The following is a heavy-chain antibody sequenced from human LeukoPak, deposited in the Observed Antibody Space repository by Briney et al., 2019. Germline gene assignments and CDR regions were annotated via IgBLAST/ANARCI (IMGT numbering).Heavy chain of an antibody. CDR2: IYPGDSDT. D-gene: IGHD4-17*01. CDR3: ARPTHDFGDVFDY. Sequence: GESLNISCKGPAYSFTSYWIGWARQTPGQGRDWMGIIYPGDSDTRYTPPFQGQVTISADKSISTAYLQWSSLKASDTAMYYCARPTHDFGDVFDYWGQGTLVTVSS. V-gene: IGHV5-51*01. J-gene: IGHJ4*02. CDR1: AYSFTSYW.